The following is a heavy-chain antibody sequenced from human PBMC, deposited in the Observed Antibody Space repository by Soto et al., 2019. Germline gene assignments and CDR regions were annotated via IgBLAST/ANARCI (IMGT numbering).Heavy chain of an antibody. D-gene: IGHD3-22*01. CDR3: AKDTGDSSGYYYYYYYGMDV. Sequence: PGGSLRLSCAASGFIFDNYAMHWVRQAPGKGLEWVSGISWNSGNVGYADSVKGRFTISRDNAENSLYLQMDSLRPEDTALYYGAKDTGDSSGYYYYYYYGMDVWGQGTTVTVSS. CDR2: ISWNSGNV. V-gene: IGHV3-9*01. CDR1: GFIFDNYA. J-gene: IGHJ6*02.